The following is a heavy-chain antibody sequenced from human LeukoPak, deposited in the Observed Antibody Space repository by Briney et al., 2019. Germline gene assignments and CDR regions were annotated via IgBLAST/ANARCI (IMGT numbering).Heavy chain of an antibody. CDR1: GYTLSELS. CDR2: FDPEDGET. V-gene: IGHV1-24*01. J-gene: IGHJ4*02. CDR3: ATGGTYYYGNTTYHTFDH. D-gene: IGHD2/OR15-2a*01. Sequence: ASVKVSCKVSGYTLSELSIHWVRLALGKRLERMGGFDPEDGETIYAQKFQGRVTMTEDTSTYTANMELSSLRSDDTAVYYCATGGTYYYGNTTYHTFDHWGQGTLLTVSS.